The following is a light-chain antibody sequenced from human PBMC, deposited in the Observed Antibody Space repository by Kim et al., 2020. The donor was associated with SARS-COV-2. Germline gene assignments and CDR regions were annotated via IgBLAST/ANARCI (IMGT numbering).Light chain of an antibody. Sequence: SVALGQTARINCGGNNLGSKNVHWYQQKPGQAPVLVIYRDSNRPSGIPERFSGSNSGNTATLTISRAQAGDEADYYCQVWDSSTWVFGGGTQLTVL. V-gene: IGLV3-9*01. CDR1: NLGSKN. CDR3: QVWDSSTWV. J-gene: IGLJ3*02. CDR2: RDS.